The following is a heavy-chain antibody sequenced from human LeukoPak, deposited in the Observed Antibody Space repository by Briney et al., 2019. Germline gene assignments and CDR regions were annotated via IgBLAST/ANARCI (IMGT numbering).Heavy chain of an antibody. CDR3: ARHRGTGYPSIDYYYYGMDV. CDR2: IYPGDSDT. CDR1: GYSFTSYW. J-gene: IGHJ6*02. D-gene: IGHD3/OR15-3a*01. Sequence: GESLKISCKGSGYSFTSYWIGWVRQMPGKGLEWMGIIYPGDSDTRYSPSFQGHVTISADRSISTAYLQWSSLKASDTAMYYCARHRGTGYPSIDYYYYGMDVWGQGTTVTVSS. V-gene: IGHV5-51*01.